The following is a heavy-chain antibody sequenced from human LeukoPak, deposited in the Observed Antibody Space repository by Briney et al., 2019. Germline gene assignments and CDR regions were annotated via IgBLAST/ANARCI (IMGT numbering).Heavy chain of an antibody. CDR2: INWNGDST. Sequence: PGGSLRLSCAASGFIYDDYDMSWVRQAPGKGLEWVSGINWNGDSTGYVDSVKGRFTISRDNAKNSLYLQMNSLRAEDTALYYCARATNYYDSSGYQYWGQGTRVTVSS. D-gene: IGHD3-22*01. CDR3: ARATNYYDSSGYQY. CDR1: GFIYDDYD. J-gene: IGHJ4*02. V-gene: IGHV3-20*04.